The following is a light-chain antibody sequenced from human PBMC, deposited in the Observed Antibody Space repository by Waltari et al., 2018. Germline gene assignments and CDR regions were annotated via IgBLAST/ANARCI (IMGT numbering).Light chain of an antibody. J-gene: IGKJ2*01. Sequence: EIVLTQSPGTLTLSPGARATLSCRASQSVDSSYLAWYQQKPGQAPRHLISGASSRATGIPDRFSGSGSGTDFTLTIGRLEPEDFAVYYCQQFGNSPLYTFGQGTKLEIK. CDR1: QSVDSSY. CDR3: QQFGNSPLYT. CDR2: GAS. V-gene: IGKV3-20*01.